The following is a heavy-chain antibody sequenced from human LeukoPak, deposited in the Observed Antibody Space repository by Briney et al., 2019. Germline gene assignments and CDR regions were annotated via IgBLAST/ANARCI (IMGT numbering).Heavy chain of an antibody. V-gene: IGHV3-33*05. CDR3: AKVRYYYDNSPSYYFDF. J-gene: IGHJ4*02. Sequence: PGRSLRLSCAASGFTFSSYGMHWVRQAPGKGLEWVAVISYDGSNKYYADSVKGRFTISRDNSKNTLYLQMDSLRAEDTGLYYCAKVRYYYDNSPSYYFDFWGQGTLVTVSS. D-gene: IGHD3-22*01. CDR2: ISYDGSNK. CDR1: GFTFSSYG.